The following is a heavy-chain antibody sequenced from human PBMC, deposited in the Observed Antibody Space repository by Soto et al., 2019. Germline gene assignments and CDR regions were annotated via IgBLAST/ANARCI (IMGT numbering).Heavy chain of an antibody. CDR3: ARGEQYSGRIFDY. D-gene: IGHD1-26*01. J-gene: IGHJ4*01. CDR2: TYYRSKWYY. V-gene: IGHV6-1*01. CDR1: GDSVSSNSAG. Sequence: SQTLSLTCAITGDSVSSNSAGWSWVRQSPSRGLEWLGRTYYRSKWYYEYAVSVRGRITINPDTSKNQYSLQLNSVTPEDTAVYFCARGEQYSGRIFDYWGQGALVTVSS.